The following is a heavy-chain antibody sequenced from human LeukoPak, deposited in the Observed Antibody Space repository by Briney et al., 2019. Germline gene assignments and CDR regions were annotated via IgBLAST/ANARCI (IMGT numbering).Heavy chain of an antibody. J-gene: IGHJ6*02. Sequence: HPGGSLRLSCAASGFTFSSYAMSWVRQAPGKGLEWVSAISGSGGSTYYADSVKGRFTISRDNSKNTLYLQMNSLRAEETAVYYCAKDIFFGKGYCSSTSCSRGMDVWGQGTTVTVSS. V-gene: IGHV3-23*01. CDR2: ISGSGGST. CDR1: GFTFSSYA. D-gene: IGHD2-2*01. CDR3: AKDIFFGKGYCSSTSCSRGMDV.